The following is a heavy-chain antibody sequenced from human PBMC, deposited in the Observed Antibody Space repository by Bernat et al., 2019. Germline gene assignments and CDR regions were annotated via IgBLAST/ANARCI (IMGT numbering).Heavy chain of an antibody. V-gene: IGHV3-30*02. Sequence: QVQLVESGGGVVQPGGSLRLSCAASGFTFSTYGMHWVRQAPGKGLEWVAFIRHDGSNNYYADSVKGRFTISKDNSKNTLHLQMNSLRVDDTAFYYCAKELYYGSESYYHVGGFDYWGQGTLVTVSS. CDR3: AKELYYGSESYYHVGGFDY. CDR2: IRHDGSNN. D-gene: IGHD3-10*01. CDR1: GFTFSTYG. J-gene: IGHJ4*02.